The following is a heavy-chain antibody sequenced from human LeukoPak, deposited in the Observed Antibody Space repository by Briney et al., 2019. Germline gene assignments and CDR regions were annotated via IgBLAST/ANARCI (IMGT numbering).Heavy chain of an antibody. CDR2: IYYSGST. J-gene: IGHJ4*02. CDR1: GASINTYY. D-gene: IGHD3-22*01. CDR3: ARAGDSSGYYFTY. Sequence: SETLSLTCTVSGASINTYYWSWIRQPPGKGLEWIGYIYYSGSTNYNPSLKSRVTISVDTSKNQFSLKLSSVTAADTAVYYCARAGDSSGYYFTYWGQGTLVTVSS. V-gene: IGHV4-59*01.